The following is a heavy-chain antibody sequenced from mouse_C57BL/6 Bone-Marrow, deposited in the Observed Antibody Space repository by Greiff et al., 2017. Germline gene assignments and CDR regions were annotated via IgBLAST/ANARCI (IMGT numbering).Heavy chain of an antibody. CDR3: ARGLVYAVDY. CDR2: IYPGSGST. CDR1: GYTFTSYW. V-gene: IGHV1-55*01. Sequence: QVQLKQPGAELVKPGASVKMSCKASGYTFTSYWITWVKQRPGQGLEWIGDIYPGSGSTNYNEKFKSKATLTVDTSSSTAYMQLSSLTSEGSAVYYCARGLVYAVDYWGQGTTLTVSS. J-gene: IGHJ2*01. D-gene: IGHD2-3*01.